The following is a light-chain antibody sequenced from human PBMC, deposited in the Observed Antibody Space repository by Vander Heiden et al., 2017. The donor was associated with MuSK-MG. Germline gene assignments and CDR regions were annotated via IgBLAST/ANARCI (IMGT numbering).Light chain of an antibody. CDR1: RSNTGSNY. Sequence: QSVLTQPPSASVTPGQRVTISCSGSRSNTGSNYVFWYQQLPGTAPKLLIYRNNQRPSGVPDRFSGSKSGTSASLAISGLRSEDEADYYCAAWDDSLSVYVFGTGTKVTVL. CDR3: AAWDDSLSVYV. V-gene: IGLV1-47*01. J-gene: IGLJ1*01. CDR2: RNN.